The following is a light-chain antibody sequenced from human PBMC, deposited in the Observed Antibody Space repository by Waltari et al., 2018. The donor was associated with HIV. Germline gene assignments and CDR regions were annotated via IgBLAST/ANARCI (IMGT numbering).Light chain of an antibody. CDR2: AAS. J-gene: IGKJ1*01. CDR3: QKYNSAPWT. V-gene: IGKV1-27*01. CDR1: QGISNY. Sequence: DVQMTQSPSSLSTCVRHSVTITCRASQGISNYLAWYQQKPGKVPKLLIYAASTLQSGVPSRFSGSGSGTDFTLTISSLQPEDFATYYCQKYNSAPWTFGQGTKVEIK.